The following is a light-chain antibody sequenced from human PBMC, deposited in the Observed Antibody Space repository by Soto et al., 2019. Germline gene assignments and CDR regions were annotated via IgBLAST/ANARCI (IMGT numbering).Light chain of an antibody. V-gene: IGLV1-44*01. CDR3: AAWDDSLRAVV. CDR2: RNH. J-gene: IGLJ2*01. CDR1: RSNIGTYA. Sequence: QSVLTQSPSASVTPGQRVTISCSGSRSNIGTYAVNWYQQLPGAAPTLLIFRNHQRPSGVPDRFSGSKSGTSASLAISGPXXEXXXDYYCAAWDDSLRAVVFGGGTQLTV.